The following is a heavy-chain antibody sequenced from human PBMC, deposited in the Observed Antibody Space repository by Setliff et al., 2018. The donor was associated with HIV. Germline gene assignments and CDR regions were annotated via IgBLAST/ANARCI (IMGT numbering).Heavy chain of an antibody. V-gene: IGHV4-39*01. CDR1: GGSISSGGYY. Sequence: ETLSLTCTVSGGSISSGGYYWGWIRQPPVKGLEWIGSINHRGSTICNPSLKSRVTISLDTSKNQFSLNLTSVTAADTAVYYCARIRITIFGVVNGGDYFDYWGQGNLVTVSS. D-gene: IGHD3-3*01. J-gene: IGHJ4*02. CDR3: ARIRITIFGVVNGGDYFDY. CDR2: INHRGST.